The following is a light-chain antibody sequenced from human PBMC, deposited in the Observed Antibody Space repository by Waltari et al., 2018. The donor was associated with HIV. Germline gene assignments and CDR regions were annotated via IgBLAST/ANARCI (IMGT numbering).Light chain of an antibody. CDR2: WAS. V-gene: IGKV4-1*01. J-gene: IGKJ1*01. Sequence: DIVLTQSPDSLAVPLGERATITCKSSQSVLNSSDNKNYLAWFQQKPGQPPKLLFYWASTRESGVPDRFTGSGSGTHFTLTITSMQAEDVAVYFCQQYYSTWTFGQGTKVEIK. CDR3: QQYYSTWT. CDR1: QSVLNSSDNKNY.